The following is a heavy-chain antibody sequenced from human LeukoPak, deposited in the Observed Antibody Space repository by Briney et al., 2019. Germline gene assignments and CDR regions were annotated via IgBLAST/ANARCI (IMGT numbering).Heavy chain of an antibody. CDR2: IYYDGSNI. D-gene: IGHD1-1*01. Sequence: PGGSLRLSCAASEFTFTTCGMHWVRQAPGKGLEGVAFIYYDGSNIYYADYVKGRFTISRDISKNTLYLQMDSLRAEDTAIYYCARDWKTNSFDYWGQGTLVTVSS. CDR1: EFTFTTCG. J-gene: IGHJ4*02. CDR3: ARDWKTNSFDY. V-gene: IGHV3-33*01.